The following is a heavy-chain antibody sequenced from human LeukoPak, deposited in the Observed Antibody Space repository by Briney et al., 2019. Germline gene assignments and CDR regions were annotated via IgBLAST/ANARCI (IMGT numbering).Heavy chain of an antibody. CDR2: IKQDGSEK. D-gene: IGHD3-22*01. V-gene: IGHV3-7*01. J-gene: IGHJ3*02. CDR3: ARVRVTMIPDAFDI. CDR1: GFTFSSYW. Sequence: GGSLRLSCAASGFTFSSYWMSWVRQVPGKGLEWVANIKQDGSEKYYVDPVKGRFTISRDNAKNSLYLQMNSLRAEDTAVYYCARVRVTMIPDAFDIWGQGTMVTVSS.